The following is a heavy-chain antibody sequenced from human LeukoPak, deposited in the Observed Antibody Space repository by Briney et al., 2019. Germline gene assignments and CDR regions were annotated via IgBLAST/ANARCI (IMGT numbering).Heavy chain of an antibody. CDR3: ARAPGPMVPFDY. Sequence: GGSLRLSCAASGFTFDDYGMSWVRQAPGKGLEWVSGINWNGGSTGYADSVKGRFTISRDNAKNSLYLQMNSLRAEDTAVYYCARAPGPMVPFDYWGQGTLVTVSS. CDR2: INWNGGST. D-gene: IGHD3-10*01. V-gene: IGHV3-20*04. J-gene: IGHJ4*02. CDR1: GFTFDDYG.